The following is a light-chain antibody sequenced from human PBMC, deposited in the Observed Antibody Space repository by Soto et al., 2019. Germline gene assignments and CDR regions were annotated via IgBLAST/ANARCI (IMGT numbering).Light chain of an antibody. Sequence: QSALTQPASVSGSPGQSITISCTGTSSDVGGYNYVSWYQQHPGKAPKLMVYEVSNRPSGVSNRFSGFKSGNTASLTISGLQTGDEADYYCSSYTSSATWVFGGGTKLTVL. CDR2: EVS. CDR1: SSDVGGYNY. CDR3: SSYTSSATWV. V-gene: IGLV2-14*01. J-gene: IGLJ3*02.